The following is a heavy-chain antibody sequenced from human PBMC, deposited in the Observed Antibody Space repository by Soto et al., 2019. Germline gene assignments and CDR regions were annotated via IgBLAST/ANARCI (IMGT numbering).Heavy chain of an antibody. D-gene: IGHD5-12*01. CDR1: GFSFSTFD. CDR2: IRGSDGTT. CDR3: ATGAWLDL. Sequence: EVQLLDSGGGLVQPGGSLRLSCEASGFSFSTFDMSWVRQAPGKGLQCVSFIRGSDGTTYYADSVRGRFTISRDNSRNTLYLQMNRLRAEGTALYCCATGAWLDLWGRGTLGTVSS. J-gene: IGHJ4*02. V-gene: IGHV3-23*01.